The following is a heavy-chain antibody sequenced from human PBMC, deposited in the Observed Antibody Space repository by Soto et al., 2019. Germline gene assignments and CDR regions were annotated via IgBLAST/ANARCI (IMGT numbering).Heavy chain of an antibody. CDR3: ARESMGGILTGYSHFDY. J-gene: IGHJ4*02. D-gene: IGHD3-9*01. Sequence: GGSLRLSCAASGFTFSSYWMSWVRQAPGKGLEWVANIKQDGSEKYYVDSVKGRFTISRDNAKNSLYLQMNSLRAEDTAVYYCARESMGGILTGYSHFDYWGQGTLVTVSS. CDR2: IKQDGSEK. CDR1: GFTFSSYW. V-gene: IGHV3-7*05.